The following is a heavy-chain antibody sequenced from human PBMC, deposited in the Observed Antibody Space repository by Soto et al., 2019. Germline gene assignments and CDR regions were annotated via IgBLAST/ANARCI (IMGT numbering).Heavy chain of an antibody. J-gene: IGHJ2*01. CDR3: ARDPLWGTAPVLWYFDL. CDR2: ISYDGSNK. D-gene: IGHD5-18*01. CDR1: GFTFSSYA. V-gene: IGHV3-30-3*01. Sequence: QVQLVESGGGVVQPGRSLRLSCAASGFTFSSYAMHWVRQAPGKGLEWVAVISYDGSNKYYADSVKGRFTISRDNSKNTLYLQMNSLRAEDTAVYYCARDPLWGTAPVLWYFDLWGRGTLVTVSS.